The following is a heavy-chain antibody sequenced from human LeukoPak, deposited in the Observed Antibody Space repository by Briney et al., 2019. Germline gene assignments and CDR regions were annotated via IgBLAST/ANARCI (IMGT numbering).Heavy chain of an antibody. CDR1: GFTFSSYW. CDR3: ARDSGYYGSGSYPDY. CDR2: IKQDGSEK. V-gene: IGHV3-7*01. D-gene: IGHD3-10*01. Sequence: HPGGSLRLSCAASGFTFSSYWMSWVRQAPGKGLEWVANIKQDGSEKYYVDSVKGRFTISRDNAKNSLYLQMNSLRAEDTAVYYCARDSGYYGSGSYPDYWGQGTLVTVSS. J-gene: IGHJ4*02.